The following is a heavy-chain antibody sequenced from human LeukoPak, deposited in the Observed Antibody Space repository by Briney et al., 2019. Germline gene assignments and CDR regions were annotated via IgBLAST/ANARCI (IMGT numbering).Heavy chain of an antibody. Sequence: ASVKVSCKASGYTFTSYYMHWVRQAPGQGLEWMGIINPSGGSTSYAQKFQGRVTMTRDTSTSTVYMELSSLRSEDTAVYYCASSGKDQTYYDILTGYYYYYGMDVWGQGTTVTVSS. CDR2: INPSGGST. D-gene: IGHD3-9*01. CDR1: GYTFTSYY. CDR3: ASSGKDQTYYDILTGYYYYYGMDV. J-gene: IGHJ6*02. V-gene: IGHV1-46*01.